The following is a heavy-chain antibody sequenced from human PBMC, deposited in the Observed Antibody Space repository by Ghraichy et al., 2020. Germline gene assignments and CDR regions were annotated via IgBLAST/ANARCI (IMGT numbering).Heavy chain of an antibody. D-gene: IGHD2-21*02. CDR1: GFTFSSYA. V-gene: IGHV3-23*01. Sequence: GESLNISCAASGFTFSSYAMSWVRQAPGKGLEWVSAISGSGGSTYYADSVKGRFTISRDNSKNTLYLQMNSLRAEDTAVYYCAKAPHNSYWLPFDYWGQGTLVTVSS. CDR3: AKAPHNSYWLPFDY. J-gene: IGHJ4*02. CDR2: ISGSGGST.